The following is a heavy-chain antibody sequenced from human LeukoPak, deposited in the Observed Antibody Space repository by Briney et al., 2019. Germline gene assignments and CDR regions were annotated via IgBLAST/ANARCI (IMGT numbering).Heavy chain of an antibody. D-gene: IGHD5-12*01. CDR2: IIPIFGTA. J-gene: IGHJ4*02. Sequence: GASVKVSCKASGGTFSSYATSWVRQAPGQGLEWMGGIIPIFGTANYAQKFQGRVTITADESTSTAYMELSSLRSEDTAVYYCARPSRASGYEPEYYFDYWGQGTLVTVSS. CDR1: GGTFSSYA. V-gene: IGHV1-69*13. CDR3: ARPSRASGYEPEYYFDY.